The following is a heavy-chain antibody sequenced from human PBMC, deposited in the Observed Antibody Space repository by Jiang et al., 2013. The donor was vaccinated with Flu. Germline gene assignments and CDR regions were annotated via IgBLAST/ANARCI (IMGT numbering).Heavy chain of an antibody. Sequence: QTLSLTCAISGDSVSSNSAAWNWIRQSPSRGPEWLGRTYYRSKWYNDYAVSVKSRITINPDTSKNQFSLQLNSVTPEDTAVYYCARDQTSGYSSSWPYYYYGMDVWGKGTTVTVSS. CDR3: ARDQTSGYSSSWPYYYYGMDV. J-gene: IGHJ6*04. D-gene: IGHD6-13*01. CDR2: TYYRSKWYN. V-gene: IGHV6-1*01. CDR1: GDSVSSNSAA.